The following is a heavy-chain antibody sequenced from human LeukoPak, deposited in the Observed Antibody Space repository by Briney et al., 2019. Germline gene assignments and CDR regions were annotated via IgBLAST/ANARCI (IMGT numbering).Heavy chain of an antibody. V-gene: IGHV3-15*01. J-gene: IGHJ4*02. CDR1: GFTFSNAW. CDR2: IKSKTDGGTT. Sequence: GGSLRLSCAASGFTFSNAWMSWVRQAPGKGLEWVGRIKSKTDGGTTDYAAPVKGRFTISRDDSKNTLYLQMNSLKTEDTAVYYCTTGPTYDSSGYLSDYWGQGTLATVSS. D-gene: IGHD3-22*01. CDR3: TTGPTYDSSGYLSDY.